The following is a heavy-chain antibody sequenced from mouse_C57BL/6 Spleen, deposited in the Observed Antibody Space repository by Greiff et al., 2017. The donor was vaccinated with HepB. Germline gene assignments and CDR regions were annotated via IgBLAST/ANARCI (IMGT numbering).Heavy chain of an antibody. J-gene: IGHJ4*01. D-gene: IGHD1-1*01. Sequence: EVQLQQSGPELVKPGASVKISCKASGYSFTDYNMNWVKQSNGKSLEWIGVINPNYGTTSYNQKFKGKATLTVDQSSSTAYMQLNSLTSEDSAVYYCARSEATVVAREDYYAMDYWGQGTSVTVSS. CDR3: ARSEATVVAREDYYAMDY. CDR2: INPNYGTT. CDR1: GYSFTDYN. V-gene: IGHV1-39*01.